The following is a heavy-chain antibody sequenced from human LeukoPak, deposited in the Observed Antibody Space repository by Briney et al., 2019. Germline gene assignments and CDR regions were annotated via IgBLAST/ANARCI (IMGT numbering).Heavy chain of an antibody. CDR1: GASMSTRGYY. V-gene: IGHV4-39*07. J-gene: IGHJ4*02. CDR3: ARGYSGYDRVDY. D-gene: IGHD5-12*01. Sequence: TSSETLSLTCTVSGASMSTRGYYWGWIRQPPGKGLEWIGTIYYSGSTYYNPSLKGRVTISVDTSKNQFSLKLSSVTAADTAVYYCARGYSGYDRVDYWGQGTLVTVSS. CDR2: IYYSGST.